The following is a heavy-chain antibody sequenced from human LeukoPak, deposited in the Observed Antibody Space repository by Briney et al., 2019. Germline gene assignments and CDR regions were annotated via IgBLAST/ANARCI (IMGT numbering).Heavy chain of an antibody. J-gene: IGHJ5*02. CDR3: ARGGNYFRFDP. CDR1: GYTFTNYI. CDR2: ISAYNGDT. Sequence: ASVKVSCKASGYTFTNYIISWVRQAPGQGLEWMGWISAYNGDTNYAQKLQGRVTMTTDTSTATAYMELRSLRSDDTAVYYCARGGNYFRFDPWGQGTLVTVSS. D-gene: IGHD1-26*01. V-gene: IGHV1-18*01.